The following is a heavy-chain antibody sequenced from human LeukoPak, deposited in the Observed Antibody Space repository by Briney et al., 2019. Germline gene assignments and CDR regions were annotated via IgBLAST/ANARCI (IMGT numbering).Heavy chain of an antibody. CDR3: ARARGYYGSGSYWFDYWGQGTLVTVSSGAVVMIAWNWFDP. J-gene: IGHJ5*02. D-gene: IGHD3-10*01. CDR1: GFTFSSYS. Sequence: GGSLRLSCAASGFTFSSYSMNWVRQAPGKGLEWVSSISSSSSYIYYADSVKGRFTISRDNAKNSLYLQMNSLKAEDTAVYYCARARGYYGSGSYWFDYWGQGTLVTVSSGAVVMIAWNWFDPWGQGTLVTVSS. CDR2: ISSSSSYI. V-gene: IGHV3-21*01.